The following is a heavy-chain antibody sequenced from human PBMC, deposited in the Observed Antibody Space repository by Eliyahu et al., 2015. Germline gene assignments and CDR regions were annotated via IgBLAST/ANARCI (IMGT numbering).Heavy chain of an antibody. Sequence: QLQLQESGSGLVKPSQTLSLTCAVSGXXIXSGGYSWSWIRQPPGKGLEWIGYIYHSGSTYYNPSLKSRVTISVDRSKNQFSLKLSSVTAADTAVYYCARAYHFGVVGALFDYWGQGTLVTVSS. J-gene: IGHJ4*02. CDR1: GXXIXSGGYS. CDR2: IYHSGST. D-gene: IGHD3-3*01. V-gene: IGHV4-30-2*01. CDR3: ARAYHFGVVGALFDY.